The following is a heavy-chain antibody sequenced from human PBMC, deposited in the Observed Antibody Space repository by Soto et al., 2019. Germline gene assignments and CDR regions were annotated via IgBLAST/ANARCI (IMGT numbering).Heavy chain of an antibody. V-gene: IGHV1-18*01. CDR1: GYTFTSSG. CDR2: IIAHNGNR. CDR3: ATDGTPEFDALEN. D-gene: IGHD1-26*01. J-gene: IGHJ3*02. Sequence: QAQLVQSGAEVKKPGASVNVSCKASGYTFTSSGISWVRQAPGHWPEWLGWIIAHNGNRNKAQKFQDRITMTTDTLTSTAYMELRSLRSDDKAGYYCATDGTPEFDALENWGPWTLVTVSS.